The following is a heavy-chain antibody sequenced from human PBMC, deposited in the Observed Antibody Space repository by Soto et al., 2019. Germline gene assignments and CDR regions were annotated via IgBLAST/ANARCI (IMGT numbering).Heavy chain of an antibody. Sequence: QVQLVESGGGVVQPGRSLRLSCAASGFTFSSYGMHWVRQAPGKELEWVAVISYDGSNKYYADSVKGRFTISRDNSKNTLYLQMNSLRAEDTAVYYCAKAPSLVDCSGSYLRFYYYGMDVWGQGPTVTVSS. CDR3: AKAPSLVDCSGSYLRFYYYGMDV. J-gene: IGHJ6*02. D-gene: IGHD3-10*02. V-gene: IGHV3-30*18. CDR1: GFTFSSYG. CDR2: ISYDGSNK.